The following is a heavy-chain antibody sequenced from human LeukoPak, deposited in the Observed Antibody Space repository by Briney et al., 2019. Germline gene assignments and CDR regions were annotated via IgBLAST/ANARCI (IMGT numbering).Heavy chain of an antibody. V-gene: IGHV5-51*01. D-gene: IGHD1-26*01. CDR3: ARSEVLVGAQLHAFDI. CDR1: GYTFRSNW. Sequence: GESLKISCETSGYTFRSNWIAWVRQVPGKGLEWMGIIYPGDSDTKYGPSFEGQVTISVDKSISTAYLQWSSLQASDTAIYYCARSEVLVGAQLHAFDIWGQGTMVTVSS. J-gene: IGHJ3*02. CDR2: IYPGDSDT.